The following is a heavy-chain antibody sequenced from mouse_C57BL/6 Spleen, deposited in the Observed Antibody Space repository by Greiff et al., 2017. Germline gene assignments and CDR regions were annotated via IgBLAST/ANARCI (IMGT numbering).Heavy chain of an antibody. Sequence: VQLQQSGAELVRPGASVTLSCKASGYTFTDYEMHWVKQTPVHGLEWIGAIDPETGGTAYNQKFKGKAILTADKSSSTAYMELRSLTSEDSAVYYGTRDYGKYVGAMDYWGQGTSVTVSS. CDR2: IDPETGGT. D-gene: IGHD2-1*01. V-gene: IGHV1-15*01. CDR3: TRDYGKYVGAMDY. J-gene: IGHJ4*01. CDR1: GYTFTDYE.